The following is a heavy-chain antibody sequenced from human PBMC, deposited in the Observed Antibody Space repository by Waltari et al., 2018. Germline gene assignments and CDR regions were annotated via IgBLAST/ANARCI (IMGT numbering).Heavy chain of an antibody. J-gene: IGHJ6*02. Sequence: QVQLVQSGAEVKKPGSSVKVSCKASGGTFSSYAISWVRQAPGQGLEWMGRIIPIFVTANYAQKFQCRVTITADKSTSTAYMELSSLRSEDTAVYYCAAGTRTYYYYGMDVWGQGTTVTVSS. V-gene: IGHV1-69*08. CDR1: GGTFSSYA. CDR2: IIPIFVTA. CDR3: AAGTRTYYYYGMDV. D-gene: IGHD6-25*01.